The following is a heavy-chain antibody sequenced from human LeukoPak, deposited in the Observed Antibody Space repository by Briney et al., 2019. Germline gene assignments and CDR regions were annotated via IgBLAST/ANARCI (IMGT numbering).Heavy chain of an antibody. CDR1: GFTINSYW. Sequence: GVSLSLSCAASGFTINSYWMHWLRQAPGKGLVWGSCIKWDGSSTSYADSMNSRFTISRDNAKNTLYLQMSRLRAEDTAVYYCRSGYYYDLLVYWGEGALVT. J-gene: IGHJ4*02. CDR2: IKWDGSST. V-gene: IGHV3-74*01. CDR3: RSGYYYDLLVY. D-gene: IGHD3-22*01.